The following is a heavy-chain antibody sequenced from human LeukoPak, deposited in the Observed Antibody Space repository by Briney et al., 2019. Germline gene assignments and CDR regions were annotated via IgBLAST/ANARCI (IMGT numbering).Heavy chain of an antibody. J-gene: IGHJ4*02. CDR3: ARDNYGFDY. V-gene: IGHV3-30*02. D-gene: IGHD3-10*01. Sequence: GGSLRLSCAVSGITFTTYGMHWVRQAPGKGLEWVAFIRYDGSTKYYADSVKGRFTISRDNSENTLYLQMNSLRADDTALYYCARDNYGFDYWGQGTLVTVSS. CDR2: IRYDGSTK. CDR1: GITFTTYG.